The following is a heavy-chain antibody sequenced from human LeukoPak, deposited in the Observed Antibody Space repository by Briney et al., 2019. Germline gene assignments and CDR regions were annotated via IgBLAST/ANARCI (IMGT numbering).Heavy chain of an antibody. Sequence: SETLSLTCTVSGGSISSYYWSWIRQPPGKGLEWIGYIYYSGSTNYNPSLKSRVTISVDTSKNQFSLKLSSVTAADTAVYYCARIEYGSSSGVDWFDPWGQGTLVTVSS. CDR1: GGSISSYY. CDR2: IYYSGST. V-gene: IGHV4-59*01. D-gene: IGHD6-6*01. J-gene: IGHJ5*02. CDR3: ARIEYGSSSGVDWFDP.